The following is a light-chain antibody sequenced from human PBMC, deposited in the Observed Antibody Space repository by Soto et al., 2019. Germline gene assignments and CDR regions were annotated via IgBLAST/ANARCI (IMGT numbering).Light chain of an antibody. CDR1: QDIKSN. CDR3: QQYDNFPFT. Sequence: GDRVTITCQASQDIKSNLNWFQQKSGKAPRLLVYDASNLETGVTSRFSGSGSGTDFTFTIRSLQPEDTATYFCQQYDNFPFTFGPGTKVDI. CDR2: DAS. J-gene: IGKJ3*01. V-gene: IGKV1-33*01.